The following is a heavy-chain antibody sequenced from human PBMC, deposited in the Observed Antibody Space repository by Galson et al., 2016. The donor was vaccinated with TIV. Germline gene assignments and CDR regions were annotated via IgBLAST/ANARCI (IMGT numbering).Heavy chain of an antibody. V-gene: IGHV3-11*04. Sequence: SLRLSCAASGFIFSDYYMSWIRQAPGKGLEWVSYISSSGSTRYYGDSVKGRFTISRDNAKNTLYLQMNSLRAEDTAVYYCARTHDIALTPFDIWGQGTMVAVSS. D-gene: IGHD5-12*01. CDR2: ISSSGSTR. CDR1: GFIFSDYY. CDR3: ARTHDIALTPFDI. J-gene: IGHJ3*02.